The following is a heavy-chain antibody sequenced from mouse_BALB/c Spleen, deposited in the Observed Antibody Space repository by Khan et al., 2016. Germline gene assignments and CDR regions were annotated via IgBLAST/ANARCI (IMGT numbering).Heavy chain of an antibody. CDR1: GYTFKKYE. CDR3: ARGDYDYDAYFDF. D-gene: IGHD2-4*01. J-gene: IGHJ2*01. Sequence: QIQLVQSGPELKKPGETVKISCKASGYTFKKYEMHWVKQAPGKGLKWMGWINTNTGEPTYAEEFKGRFAFSLETSASTAYLQINNLKNEDPATYFCARGDYDYDAYFDFWGQGTTLTVSS. V-gene: IGHV9-3*02. CDR2: INTNTGEP.